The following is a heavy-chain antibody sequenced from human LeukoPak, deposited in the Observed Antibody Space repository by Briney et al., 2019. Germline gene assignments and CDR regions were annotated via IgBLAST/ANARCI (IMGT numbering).Heavy chain of an antibody. Sequence: GRSLRLSCAASGFTISSYGMHWVLQAPGKGLEWVAFIRYDGSYKNYADSVKGRFTISRDISKSTLYLQMNSLRAADTAVYYCAKDGGVRGPDYYYYMDVWGKGTTVTISS. D-gene: IGHD3-10*01. CDR1: GFTISSYG. CDR2: IRYDGSYK. CDR3: AKDGGVRGPDYYYYMDV. J-gene: IGHJ6*03. V-gene: IGHV3-30*02.